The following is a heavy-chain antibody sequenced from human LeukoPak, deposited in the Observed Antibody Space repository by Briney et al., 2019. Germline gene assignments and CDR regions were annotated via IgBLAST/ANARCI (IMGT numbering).Heavy chain of an antibody. V-gene: IGHV3-23*01. D-gene: IGHD6-13*01. CDR1: GFTFSTYG. J-gene: IGHJ4*02. CDR3: ARGAHSSGWLFDY. CDR2: ISGSGDNT. Sequence: GGSLRLSCAASGFTFSTYGMTWVRQAPGKGLEWVSGISGSGDNTWYADSVKGRFTISRDNSKKTLYLQMNSLTDEDTAVYHCARGAHSSGWLFDYWGQGTLVIVSS.